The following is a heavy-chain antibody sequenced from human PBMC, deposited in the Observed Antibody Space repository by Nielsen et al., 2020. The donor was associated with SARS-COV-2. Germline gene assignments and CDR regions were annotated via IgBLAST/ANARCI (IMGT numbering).Heavy chain of an antibody. CDR2: ISAYNGNT. CDR1: GYTFTSYG. J-gene: IGHJ6*02. CDR3: ARVKAAAFLYYYYGMDV. V-gene: IGHV1-18*01. Sequence: ASVKVSCKASGYTFTSYGISWVRQAPGQGLEWMGWISAYNGNTNYAQKLQGRVTMTTDTSTSTAYMEPRSLRSDDTAVYYCARVKAAAFLYYYYGMDVWGQGTTVTVSS. D-gene: IGHD6-13*01.